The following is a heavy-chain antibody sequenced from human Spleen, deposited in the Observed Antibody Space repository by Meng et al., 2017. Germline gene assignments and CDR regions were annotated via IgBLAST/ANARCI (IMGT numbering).Heavy chain of an antibody. D-gene: IGHD2-21*01. V-gene: IGHV4-4*02. CDR3: ARVGESGDSLDS. Sequence: VPLQESGPGLVKPSGTLSLTCAVSVGSISSSNWWSWVRQPPGKGLEWIGEIYHRGRPTYNPSLKSRVTILVDKSKNEFSLDLSSVTAADTAVYYCARVGESGDSLDSWGQGTLVTVSS. CDR2: IYHRGRP. CDR1: VGSISSSNW. J-gene: IGHJ4*02.